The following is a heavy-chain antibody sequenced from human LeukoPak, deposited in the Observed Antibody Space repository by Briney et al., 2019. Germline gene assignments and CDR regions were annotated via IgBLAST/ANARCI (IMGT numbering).Heavy chain of an antibody. CDR2: IYYSGRT. D-gene: IGHD1-26*01. J-gene: IGHJ4*02. CDR3: ARSRIVGASPPNY. V-gene: IGHV4-31*03. Sequence: PSETLSLTCTVSGGSISSGAYYWSWIRQHPGKGLEWIGYIYYSGRTYYTPSLKSRVTISVDTSKNQFSLKLSSVTAADTAVYYCARSRIVGASPPNYWGQGTLVTVSS. CDR1: GGSISSGAYY.